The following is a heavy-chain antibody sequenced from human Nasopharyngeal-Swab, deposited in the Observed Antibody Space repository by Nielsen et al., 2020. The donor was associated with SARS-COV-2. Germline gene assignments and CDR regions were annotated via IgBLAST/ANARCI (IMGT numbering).Heavy chain of an antibody. CDR3: AKFREGR. Sequence: GGSLRLSCAASEFTFRTYAMSWVRQAPGKGLEWVSAIGGVGSPTFYADSVKGRFTISRDNSKNMLFLQMNSLRADDTAVYYCAKFREGRWGQGTLVTVSS. V-gene: IGHV3-23*01. CDR1: EFTFRTYA. CDR2: IGGVGSPT. J-gene: IGHJ4*02.